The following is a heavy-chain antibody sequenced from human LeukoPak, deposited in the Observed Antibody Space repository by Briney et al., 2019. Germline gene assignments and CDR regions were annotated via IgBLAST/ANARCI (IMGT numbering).Heavy chain of an antibody. V-gene: IGHV3-11*06. J-gene: IGHJ4*02. CDR2: ISSSSSYT. CDR1: GFTFSDYY. Sequence: PGGSLRLSCEASGFTFSDYYMSWVRQAPGKGPEWVSYISSSSSYTKYADSVKGRFTISRDNAKNSLYLQVNSLRAEDTAVYYCARGTGTTAYFDYWGQGTLVTVSS. D-gene: IGHD1-1*01. CDR3: ARGTGTTAYFDY.